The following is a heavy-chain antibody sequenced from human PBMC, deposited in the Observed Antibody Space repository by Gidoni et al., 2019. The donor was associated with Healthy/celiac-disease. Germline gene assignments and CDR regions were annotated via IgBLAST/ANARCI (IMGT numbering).Heavy chain of an antibody. Sequence: QVQLQQWGAGLLKPSETLSLTCAVYGGSFSGYYWSWIRQPPGKGLEWIGEINHSGSTNYNPSLKSRVTISVDTSKNQFSLRLSSVTAADTAVYYCARGWGHGGNSGVWFDPWGQGTLVTVSS. CDR2: INHSGST. D-gene: IGHD2-21*02. V-gene: IGHV4-34*01. J-gene: IGHJ5*02. CDR1: GGSFSGYY. CDR3: ARGWGHGGNSGVWFDP.